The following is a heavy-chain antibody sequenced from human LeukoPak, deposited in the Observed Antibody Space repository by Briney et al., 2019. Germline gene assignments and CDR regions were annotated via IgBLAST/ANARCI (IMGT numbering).Heavy chain of an antibody. CDR1: GFTFSTYA. Sequence: GGSLRLSCAASGFTFSTYAMSWVRQAPGKGLEWVSGIVGSDGSTYYADSVKGRFTISRDNSKSTLYLQMNSLRAEDTAVYYCAKEGAASSGWYGDAFDIWGQGTMVTVSS. V-gene: IGHV3-23*01. CDR2: IVGSDGST. D-gene: IGHD6-19*01. J-gene: IGHJ3*02. CDR3: AKEGAASSGWYGDAFDI.